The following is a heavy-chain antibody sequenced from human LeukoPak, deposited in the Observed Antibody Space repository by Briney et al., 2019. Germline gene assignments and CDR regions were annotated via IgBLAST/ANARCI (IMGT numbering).Heavy chain of an antibody. J-gene: IGHJ6*02. D-gene: IGHD2-2*01. Sequence: QPAGTLRLSCAASGFFFSSYEMSWVRQPPGKGLEWVWFICYNGDTITYVDSVKGRFTISRDNAKNSLYLQMNSLRAEDTAVYYCARWYCSSTNCQSYYYGMDVWGQGTTVTVSS. CDR1: GFFFSSYE. CDR3: ARWYCSSTNCQSYYYGMDV. CDR2: ICYNGDTI. V-gene: IGHV3-48*03.